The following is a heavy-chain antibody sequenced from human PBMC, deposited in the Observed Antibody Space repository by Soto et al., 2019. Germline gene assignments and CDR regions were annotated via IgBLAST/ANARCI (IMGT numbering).Heavy chain of an antibody. V-gene: IGHV3-15*01. CDR2: IRSKAVGGTE. CDR1: GFSFNNAW. CDR3: TTLGNYYHYYQMDV. J-gene: IGHJ6*02. Sequence: PVGSLRLSCVASGFSFNNAWMNWVRQAPGKGLEWVGRIRSKAVGGTEDYAAPVKGRFTISRDDSRNTLYLQMNRLKTEDTAVYYCTTLGNYYHYYQMDVWGQGTTVTVSS. D-gene: IGHD3-16*01.